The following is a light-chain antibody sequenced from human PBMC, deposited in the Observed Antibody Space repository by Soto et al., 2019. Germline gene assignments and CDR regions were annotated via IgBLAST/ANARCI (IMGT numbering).Light chain of an antibody. V-gene: IGKV1-5*01. CDR2: DAS. CDR1: QSISRC. CDR3: QQYNDYSGM. Sequence: DSQMTQYPSTLSASVGERVTISCRASQSISRCLAWHQQKPGKAPRLLIYDASNLQRGVPSRFSGSGSGTEFTLTITSLQPEDFATYYCQQYNDYSGMFGQGTKVDIK. J-gene: IGKJ1*01.